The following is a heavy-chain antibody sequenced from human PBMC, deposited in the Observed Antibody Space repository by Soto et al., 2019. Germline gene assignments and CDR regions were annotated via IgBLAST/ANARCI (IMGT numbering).Heavy chain of an antibody. J-gene: IGHJ6*02. CDR3: ARDEGSAGRYYYYYGMDV. Sequence: SVKVSCKASGGTFSSYAISGVRQAPGQGLEWMGGIIPIFGTANYAQKFQGRVTITADESTSTAYMELSSLRSEDTAVYYCARDEGSAGRYYYYYGMDVWGQGTTVTVSS. CDR2: IIPIFGTA. CDR1: GGTFSSYA. V-gene: IGHV1-69*13. D-gene: IGHD6-19*01.